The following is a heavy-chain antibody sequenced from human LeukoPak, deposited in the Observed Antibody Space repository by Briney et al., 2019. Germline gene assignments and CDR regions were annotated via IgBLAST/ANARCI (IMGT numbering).Heavy chain of an antibody. D-gene: IGHD1-26*01. Sequence: GGSLRLSYAASGFTFSSYSMNWVRQAPEKGLEWVSYISSSGTTIYYADSVKGRFTISRDNSRNTMYLQMNSLRVEDTAVYYCVKDYQVGNSPAFGDYWGQGTLVTISS. J-gene: IGHJ4*02. CDR3: VKDYQVGNSPAFGDY. V-gene: IGHV3-48*01. CDR1: GFTFSSYS. CDR2: ISSSGTTI.